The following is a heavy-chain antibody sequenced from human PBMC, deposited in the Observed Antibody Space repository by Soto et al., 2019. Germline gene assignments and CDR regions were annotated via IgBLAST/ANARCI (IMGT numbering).Heavy chain of an antibody. CDR2: MNPNSGNT. J-gene: IGHJ6*02. D-gene: IGHD6-6*01. V-gene: IGHV1-8*02. CDR3: ARVYSIAARRKPHYYYGMDV. Sequence: GASVKVSCKASGGTFSSYAISWVRQATGQGLEWMGWMNPNSGNTGYAQKFQGRVTMTRNTSISTAYMELSSLRSEDTAVYYCARVYSIAARRKPHYYYGMDVWGQGTTVTVSS. CDR1: GGTFSSYA.